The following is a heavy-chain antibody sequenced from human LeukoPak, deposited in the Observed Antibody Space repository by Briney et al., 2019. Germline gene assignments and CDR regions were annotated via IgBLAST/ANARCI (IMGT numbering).Heavy chain of an antibody. J-gene: IGHJ4*02. D-gene: IGHD6-19*01. CDR1: GFTFISYA. CDR3: GKTTTGYSSGRYPGWPVDY. V-gene: IGHV3-23*01. CDR2: IFGSGGSA. Sequence: GGSLRLSCAAPGFTFISYAMYWVRQAPGKGLEWVSGIFGSGGSAHYADSVKGRFTISRDNSKNTVYLQMDSLRVEDTAVYYCGKTTTGYSSGRYPGWPVDYWGQGTLVTVSS.